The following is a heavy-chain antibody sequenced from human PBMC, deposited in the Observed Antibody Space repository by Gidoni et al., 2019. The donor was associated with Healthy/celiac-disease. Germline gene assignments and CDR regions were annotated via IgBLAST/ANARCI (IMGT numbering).Heavy chain of an antibody. V-gene: IGHV4-39*01. Sequence: QLQLQESGPGLVKPSETLSLTCTVSGGSISSSSYYWGWIRQPPGKGLEWIGSIYYSGSTYYNPSLKSRVTISVDTSKNQFSLKLSSVTAADTAVYYCARHTPRDQEWLSMDYFDYWGQGTLVTVSS. J-gene: IGHJ4*02. D-gene: IGHD3-3*01. CDR2: IYYSGST. CDR1: GGSISSSSYY. CDR3: ARHTPRDQEWLSMDYFDY.